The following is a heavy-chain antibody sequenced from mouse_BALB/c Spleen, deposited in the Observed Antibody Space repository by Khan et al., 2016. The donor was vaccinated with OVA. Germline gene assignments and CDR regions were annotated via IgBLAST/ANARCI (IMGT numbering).Heavy chain of an antibody. CDR1: GYTFTDYV. V-gene: IGHV1-77*01. CDR3: ARGGYSVFAY. CDR2: IFPGGGSS. J-gene: IGHJ3*01. D-gene: IGHD1-1*01. Sequence: VKLKQSGPELVKPGASVKMSCKASGYTFTDYVINWVKQRTGQGLEWIGDIFPGGGSSYYNEKFKGKAKLTADKSSNTAYMQLSSLTFEDSAVXFCARGGYSVFAYWGQGTLVTVSA.